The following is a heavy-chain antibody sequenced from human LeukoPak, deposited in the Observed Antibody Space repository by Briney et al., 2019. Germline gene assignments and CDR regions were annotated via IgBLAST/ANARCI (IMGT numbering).Heavy chain of an antibody. CDR2: IYTSGST. Sequence: SETLSLTCTVSGGSISRGSYYWNWIRQPAGKGLEWIGRIYTSGSTKYNPSLKSRVTVSVDTSKNQFSLKLSSVTAADTAVYYCASQTRAYYFDYWGQGTLVTVSS. D-gene: IGHD4-11*01. CDR1: GGSISRGSYY. V-gene: IGHV4-61*02. J-gene: IGHJ4*02. CDR3: ASQTRAYYFDY.